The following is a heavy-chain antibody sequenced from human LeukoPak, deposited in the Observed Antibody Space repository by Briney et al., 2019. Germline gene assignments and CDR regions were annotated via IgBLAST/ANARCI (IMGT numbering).Heavy chain of an antibody. CDR3: ARAHSSGWYCFDY. D-gene: IGHD6-19*01. J-gene: IGHJ4*02. Sequence: GGSLRLSCAASGFTFSSYAMHWVRQAPGKGLEWVAVISYDGSNKYYADSVKGRFTISRDNSKNTLYLQMNGLRAEDTAVYYCARAHSSGWYCFDYWGQGTLVTVSS. CDR2: ISYDGSNK. CDR1: GFTFSSYA. V-gene: IGHV3-30-3*01.